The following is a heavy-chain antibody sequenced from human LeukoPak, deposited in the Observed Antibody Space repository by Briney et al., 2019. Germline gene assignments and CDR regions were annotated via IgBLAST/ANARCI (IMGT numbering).Heavy chain of an antibody. Sequence: GGSLRLSCAASGFTFSSYWMHWVRQAPGKGLAWVSRINSDGSSTSYADSVKGRFTISRDNAKNTLYLQMNSLRAEDTAVYYCARKSGSYRFDYWGQGTLVTVSS. CDR3: ARKSGSYRFDY. V-gene: IGHV3-74*01. D-gene: IGHD1-26*01. CDR2: INSDGSST. CDR1: GFTFSSYW. J-gene: IGHJ4*02.